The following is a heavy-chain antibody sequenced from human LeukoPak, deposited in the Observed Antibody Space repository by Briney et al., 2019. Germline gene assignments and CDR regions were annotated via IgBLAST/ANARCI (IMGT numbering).Heavy chain of an antibody. J-gene: IGHJ4*02. CDR3: AKYSRSSGWWETHEPMDY. CDR2: ISGSGGST. CDR1: GFTFSSYA. D-gene: IGHD6-19*01. V-gene: IGHV3-23*01. Sequence: PGGSLRLSCAASGFTFSSYAMSWVRQAPGKGLEWVSAISGSGGSTYYADSVKGRFTISRDNSRNTLYLQMNSLRAEDTAVYYCAKYSRSSGWWETHEPMDYWGQGTLVTVSS.